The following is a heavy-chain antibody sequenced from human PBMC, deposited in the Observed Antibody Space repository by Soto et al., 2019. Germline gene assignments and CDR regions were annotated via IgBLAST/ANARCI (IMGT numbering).Heavy chain of an antibody. V-gene: IGHV4-30-4*01. CDR3: VTSDFTRSRFDY. CDR2: IYYSGST. J-gene: IGHJ4*02. Sequence: QVQLQESAPGLVKPSQTLSLTCTVSGGSISSGDYSWSWIRQPLGRGLAWIGYIYYSGSTYYNASLKSRVTISVDTSKNKFCLKLSSVTAADTAVYYCVTSDFTRSRFDYWGQGTLVTVSS. CDR1: GGSISSGDYS. D-gene: IGHD2-15*01.